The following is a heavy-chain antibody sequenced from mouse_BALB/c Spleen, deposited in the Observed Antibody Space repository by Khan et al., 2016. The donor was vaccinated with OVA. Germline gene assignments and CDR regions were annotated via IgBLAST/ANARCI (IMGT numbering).Heavy chain of an antibody. V-gene: IGHV3-2*02. CDR2: ISYSGST. J-gene: IGHJ3*01. D-gene: IGHD4-1*01. Sequence: EVELVESGPGLVKPSQSLSLTCTVTGYSITSDYAWNWIRQFPGNKLEWMGYISYSGSTSYNPSLQSRISITRDTSKNQFFLQLNSVTSEDTATYYCAMGRTYWGQGTLVTVSA. CDR3: AMGRTY. CDR1: GYSITSDYA.